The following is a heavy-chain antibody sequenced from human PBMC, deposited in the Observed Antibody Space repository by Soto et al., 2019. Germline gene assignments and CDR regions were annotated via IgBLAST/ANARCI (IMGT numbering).Heavy chain of an antibody. CDR1: GFTFSSYS. CDR3: ATDQLSLLNYDY. CDR2: ISSTSIYI. D-gene: IGHD2-2*01. Sequence: GGSLRLSCAASGFTFSSYSMNWVRQAPGKGLEWVSTISSTSIYIYYADSVRGRFTISRDNAKNSLYLQMNSLRAEDTAVYYCATDQLSLLNYDYWGQGTLVTVSS. V-gene: IGHV3-21*01. J-gene: IGHJ4*02.